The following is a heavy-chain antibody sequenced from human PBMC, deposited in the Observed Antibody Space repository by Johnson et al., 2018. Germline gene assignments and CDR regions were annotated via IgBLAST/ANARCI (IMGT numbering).Heavy chain of an antibody. D-gene: IGHD4-17*01. CDR2: ISSSGMYT. CDR3: AMPGGATVTSG. V-gene: IGHV3-21*01. CDR1: GFSFTTYT. Sequence: EVQLVESGGGLVKPGGSLRLSCTASGFSFTTYTMNWVRQAPGKGLEWVSAISSSGMYTYYADSLKGRFTISRDNTKNPLSLQMNSLRAEDTAIYYCAMPGGATVTSGWGQGTLVTVSS. J-gene: IGHJ4*02.